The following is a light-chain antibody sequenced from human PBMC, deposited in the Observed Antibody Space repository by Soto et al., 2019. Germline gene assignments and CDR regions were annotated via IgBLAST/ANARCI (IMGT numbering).Light chain of an antibody. CDR1: QSIGSW. Sequence: DIQMTQSPSTLSASVGDRVTITCRAIQSIGSWLAWYQQKPGKAPKLLIYKASSLESGVPSRFSGSGSGTEFTLTISSLQPDDFATYYCQQYNNYSPLTFGGGTKV. CDR2: KAS. J-gene: IGKJ4*01. V-gene: IGKV1-5*03. CDR3: QQYNNYSPLT.